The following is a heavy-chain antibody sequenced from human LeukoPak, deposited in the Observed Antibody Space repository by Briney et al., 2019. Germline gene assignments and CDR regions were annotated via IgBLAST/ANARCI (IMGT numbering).Heavy chain of an antibody. Sequence: SQTLSLTCAVSGGSISSGGYSWSWIRQPPGKGLEWIGYIYHSGSTYYNPSLKSRVTISVDRSKNQFSLKLSSVTAADTAVYYCARERGYYGSGSYSGAFDIWGQGTMVTVSS. D-gene: IGHD3-10*01. CDR1: GGSISSGGYS. V-gene: IGHV4-30-2*01. CDR3: ARERGYYGSGSYSGAFDI. CDR2: IYHSGST. J-gene: IGHJ3*02.